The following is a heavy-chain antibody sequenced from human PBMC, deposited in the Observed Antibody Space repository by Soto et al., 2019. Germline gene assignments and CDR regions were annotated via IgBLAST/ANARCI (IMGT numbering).Heavy chain of an antibody. CDR1: AASFSKYY. Sequence: QVQLQESGPGLVKPSETLSLTCAVSAASFSKYYWTWIRQAPGKGLEWIGYIYFNGNTNYNPPLKRRVTISVDTSKKQISLNLTSVTDADTAVYFCASVTFGGVVLAHWGQGTLVTVSS. D-gene: IGHD3-16*01. CDR2: IYFNGNT. V-gene: IGHV4-59*13. CDR3: ASVTFGGVVLAH. J-gene: IGHJ4*02.